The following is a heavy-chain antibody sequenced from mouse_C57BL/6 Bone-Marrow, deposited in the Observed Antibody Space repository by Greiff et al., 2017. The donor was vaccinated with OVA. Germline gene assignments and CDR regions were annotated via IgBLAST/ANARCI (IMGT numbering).Heavy chain of an antibody. V-gene: IGHV1-72*01. Sequence: QVQLQQPGAELVKPGASVTLSCKASGYTFTSYWMHWVKQRPGRGLEWIGRIDTNRGGTKYNEKFKSKATLTVDKHSSTAYMQLSSLTSEDSAVYYCARGDGTNSMDYWGQGTAVTVSS. CDR1: GYTFTSYW. D-gene: IGHD4-1*01. CDR3: ARGDGTNSMDY. CDR2: IDTNRGGT. J-gene: IGHJ4*01.